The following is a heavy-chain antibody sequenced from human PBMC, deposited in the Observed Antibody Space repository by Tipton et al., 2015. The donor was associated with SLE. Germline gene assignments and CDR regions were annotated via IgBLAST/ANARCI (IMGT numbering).Heavy chain of an antibody. CDR3: AREWDRKTGSIHGLDV. CDR1: GFTFSSYA. D-gene: IGHD1-1*01. CDR2: ISGSGGTT. V-gene: IGHV3-23*01. Sequence: SLRLSCAASGFTFSSYAMSWVRQAPGKGLEWVSSISGSGGTTYYADSVKGRFTISRDNSKNTLYLQMNSLRPEDTAVYFCAREWDRKTGSIHGLDVWGQGTTVTVSS. J-gene: IGHJ6*02.